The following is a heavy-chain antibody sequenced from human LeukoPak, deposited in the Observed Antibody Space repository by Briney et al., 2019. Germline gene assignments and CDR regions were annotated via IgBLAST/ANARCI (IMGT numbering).Heavy chain of an antibody. V-gene: IGHV4-59*12. CDR1: GGSISSYY. CDR2: IYYSGST. CDR3: AGSPIGYGMDV. J-gene: IGHJ6*02. Sequence: PSETLSLTCTVSGGSISSYYWSWIRQPPGKGLEWIGCIYYSGSTNYNPSLKSRVTISVDTSKNQFSLKLSSVTAADTAVYYCAGSPIGYGMDVWGQGTTVTVSS.